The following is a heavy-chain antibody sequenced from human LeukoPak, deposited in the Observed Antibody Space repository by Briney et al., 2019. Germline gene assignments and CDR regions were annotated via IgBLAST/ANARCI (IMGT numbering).Heavy chain of an antibody. CDR1: GFTFSSYW. Sequence: GSLRLSCAASGFTFSSYWVGWVRQAPGKGLEWVANINQDGGDKYYVDSVKGRFTISRDNAKNSLYLQMNSLRAEDTAVYYCARVARDYNFWSDSIETFYFDYWGQGTLVTVSS. CDR2: INQDGGDK. D-gene: IGHD3-3*01. V-gene: IGHV3-7*02. CDR3: ARVARDYNFWSDSIETFYFDY. J-gene: IGHJ4*02.